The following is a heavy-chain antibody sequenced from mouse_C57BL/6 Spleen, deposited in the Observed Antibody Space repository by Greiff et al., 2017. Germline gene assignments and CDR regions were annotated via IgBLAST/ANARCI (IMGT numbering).Heavy chain of an antibody. CDR1: GYTFTSYW. J-gene: IGHJ2*01. V-gene: IGHV1-53*01. CDR3: AREVLLYYFDY. Sequence: VLLQQPGTELVKPGASVKLSCKASGYTFTSYWMPWVKQRPGQGLEWIGNINPSNGGTNYNEKFKSKATLTVDKSSSTAYMQLSSLTSEDSAVYYCAREVLLYYFDYWGQGTTLTVSS. CDR2: INPSNGGT. D-gene: IGHD2-14*01.